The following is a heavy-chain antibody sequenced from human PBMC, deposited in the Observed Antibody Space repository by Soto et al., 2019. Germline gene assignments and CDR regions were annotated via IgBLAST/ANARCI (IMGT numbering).Heavy chain of an antibody. CDR2: INAGNGNT. J-gene: IGHJ4*02. Sequence: QVQLVQSGAEVKKPGASVKLSCKASGYTFTNYAMHWMRQAPGQSLEWMGWINAGNGNTKYSQKFQGRVTITRDTSASTAHMDLNSLRFEDTAVYFCARGGIKHYFDLWGQGTLVTVSS. V-gene: IGHV1-3*01. CDR1: GYTFTNYA. D-gene: IGHD5-18*01. CDR3: ARGGIKHYFDL.